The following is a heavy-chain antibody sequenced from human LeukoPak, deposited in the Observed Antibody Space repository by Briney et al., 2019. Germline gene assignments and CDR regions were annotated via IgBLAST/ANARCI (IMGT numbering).Heavy chain of an antibody. CDR2: ISGSGGST. CDR1: GFSFSNYA. J-gene: IGHJ4*02. CDR3: AKSAYYDASGYYREYYFDY. D-gene: IGHD3-22*01. Sequence: GGSLRLSCVSSGFSFSNYAMSWVRQAPGKGLEWVSSISGSGGSTHYADSVKGRLTISRDKTKNTLYLQMNSLRAEDTAVYYCAKSAYYDASGYYREYYFDYWGQGTLVTVSS. V-gene: IGHV3-23*01.